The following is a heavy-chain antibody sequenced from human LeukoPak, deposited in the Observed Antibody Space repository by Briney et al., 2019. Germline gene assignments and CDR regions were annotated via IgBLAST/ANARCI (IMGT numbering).Heavy chain of an antibody. Sequence: GGSLRLSCAASGFTFSDYYMSWIRQAPGKGLEWVSYISSSSSYTNYADSVKGRFTISRDNSKNTLYLQMNSLRAEDTAVYYCAKTKGYSYGYYFDYWGQGTLVTVSS. J-gene: IGHJ4*02. D-gene: IGHD5-18*01. V-gene: IGHV3-11*06. CDR3: AKTKGYSYGYYFDY. CDR2: ISSSSSYT. CDR1: GFTFSDYY.